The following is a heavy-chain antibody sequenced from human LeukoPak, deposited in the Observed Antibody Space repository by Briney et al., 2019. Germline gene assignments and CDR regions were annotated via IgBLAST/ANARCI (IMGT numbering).Heavy chain of an antibody. J-gene: IGHJ3*02. CDR3: ARPDYDLAFDI. D-gene: IGHD3-3*01. V-gene: IGHV1-46*01. CDR1: GYTFTSYY. CDR2: INPSGGST. Sequence: ASVKVSCKASGYTFTSYYMHWVQQAPGQGLEWMGIINPSGGSTSYAQKFQGRVTMTRDTSTSTVYMELSSLRSEDTAVYYCARPDYDLAFDIWGQGTMVTVSS.